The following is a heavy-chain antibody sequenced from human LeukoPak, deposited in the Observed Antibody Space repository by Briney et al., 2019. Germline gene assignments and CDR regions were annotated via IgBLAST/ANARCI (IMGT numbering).Heavy chain of an antibody. CDR3: AKEGGSGYPDY. J-gene: IGHJ4*01. CDR2: ISWNSGSI. CDR1: GFTFDDYA. D-gene: IGHD3-22*01. V-gene: IGHV3-9*01. Sequence: GGSLRLSCAASGFTFDDYAMHWVRQAPGKGLEWVSGISWNSGSIGYADSVKGRFTISRDNAKNSLYLQMNSLRAEDTALYYCAKEGGSGYPDYWGQGTLVTLSS.